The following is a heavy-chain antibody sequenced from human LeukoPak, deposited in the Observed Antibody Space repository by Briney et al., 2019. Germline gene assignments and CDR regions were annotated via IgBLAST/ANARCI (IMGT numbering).Heavy chain of an antibody. J-gene: IGHJ4*02. D-gene: IGHD1-1*01. V-gene: IGHV3-66*01. CDR1: GFTVSSNY. Sequence: GGSLRLSCAASGFTVSSNYMSWIRQAPGKGLEWVSVIYSGGTTYYADSVKGRFTISRDNSKNTLYLQMNSLRAEDTAVYYCARTTTFAPHFDYWGQGTLVTVSS. CDR3: ARTTTFAPHFDY. CDR2: IYSGGTT.